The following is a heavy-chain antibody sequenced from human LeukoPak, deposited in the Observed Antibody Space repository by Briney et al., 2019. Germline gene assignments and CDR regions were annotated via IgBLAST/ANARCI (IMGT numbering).Heavy chain of an antibody. V-gene: IGHV3-53*01. J-gene: IGHJ6*02. CDR3: ARDRRGYYGDYYYGMDV. D-gene: IGHD4-17*01. CDR1: GFTVSSNY. CDR2: IYSGGST. Sequence: PGGSLRLSCAASGFTVSSNYMSWVRQAPGKGLEWVSVIYSGGSTYYADSVKGRFTISRDNSKNTLYPQMNSLRAEDTAVYYCARDRRGYYGDYYYGMDVWGQGTTVTVSS.